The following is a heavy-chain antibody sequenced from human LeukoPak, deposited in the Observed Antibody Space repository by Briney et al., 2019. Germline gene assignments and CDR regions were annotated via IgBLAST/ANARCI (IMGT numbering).Heavy chain of an antibody. CDR1: GFTFSSYA. V-gene: IGHV3-23*01. J-gene: IGHJ5*02. CDR2: ISFSKSTT. Sequence: GGSLTLSCAASGFTFSSYAMSWVRQAPGKGLEWVSAISFSKSTTYYADSVRGRFTISRDNSKGTLYLQMNSLRAEDTAIYYCAKLAHPESRDCWFDPWGQGTLVTVSS. D-gene: IGHD3/OR15-3a*01. CDR3: AKLAHPESRDCWFDP.